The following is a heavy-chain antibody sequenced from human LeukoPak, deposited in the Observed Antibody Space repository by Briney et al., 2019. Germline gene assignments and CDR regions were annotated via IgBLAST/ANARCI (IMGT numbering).Heavy chain of an antibody. CDR2: ITSSSDKI. D-gene: IGHD4-17*01. J-gene: IGHJ4*02. Sequence: PGGSLRLSCAASGFTFSSYAMHWVRQAPGKGLEWISYITSSSDKIYYADSVKGRFTISRDNAKNSLFPQMNSLRAEDTAVYYCARDLFAYGDYPSGYWGQGTLVTVSS. CDR3: ARDLFAYGDYPSGY. V-gene: IGHV3-48*04. CDR1: GFTFSSYA.